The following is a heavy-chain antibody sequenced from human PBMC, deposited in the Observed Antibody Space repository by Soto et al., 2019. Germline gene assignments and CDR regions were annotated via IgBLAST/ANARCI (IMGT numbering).Heavy chain of an antibody. CDR2: IYHSGST. J-gene: IGHJ6*02. CDR3: ARSSRFLEWLFAMDV. D-gene: IGHD3-3*01. Sequence: PSETLSLTCAVSGGSISSSNWWSWVRQPPGKGLEWIGEIYHSGSTNYNPSLKSRVTISVDKSKNQFPLKLSSVTAADTAVYYCARSSRFLEWLFAMDVWGQGTTVTVSS. V-gene: IGHV4-4*02. CDR1: GGSISSSNW.